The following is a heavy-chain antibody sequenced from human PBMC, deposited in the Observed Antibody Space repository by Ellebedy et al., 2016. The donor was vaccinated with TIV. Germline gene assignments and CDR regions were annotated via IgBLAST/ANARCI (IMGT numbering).Heavy chain of an antibody. J-gene: IGHJ4*02. CDR2: ISSGGRHL. Sequence: GESLKISXATSGFSFSSYSMNWVRQAPGKGLEWVSSISSGGRHLYYADSVKGRFTISRDNAKNSLFLQMDSLGADDTAVYYCARADLHSNVVVPAALDFWGLGTLVTVSS. CDR3: ARADLHSNVVVPAALDF. D-gene: IGHD2-2*01. CDR1: GFSFSSYS. V-gene: IGHV3-21*01.